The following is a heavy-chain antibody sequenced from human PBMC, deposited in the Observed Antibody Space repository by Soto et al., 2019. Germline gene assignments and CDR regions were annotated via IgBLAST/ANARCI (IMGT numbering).Heavy chain of an antibody. CDR2: INPNSGGT. V-gene: IGHV1-2*04. D-gene: IGHD3-16*01. CDR3: ARGGVAKAAGGGFYYGMDV. J-gene: IGHJ6*02. CDR1: GYTFTGYS. Sequence: QVQLVQSGAEVKKPGASVKVSCKASGYTFTGYSLHWVRQAPGQGLEWMGWINPNSGGTNYAQKFQGWVTLTRDTSITTTYMEVSRLRADDTAMYYCARGGVAKAAGGGFYYGMDVWGQGTTVTVSS.